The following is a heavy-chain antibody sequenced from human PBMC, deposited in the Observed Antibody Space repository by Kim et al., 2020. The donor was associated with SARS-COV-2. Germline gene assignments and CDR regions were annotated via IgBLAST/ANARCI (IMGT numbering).Heavy chain of an antibody. CDR2: ISYDGNNK. CDR3: ARAESYYYGMDV. Sequence: GGSLRLSCAASGFTFSSYAMHWVRQAPGKGLEWVAVISYDGNNKYYADSVKGRFTISRDNSKNTLFLQMNSLRAEDTAVYYSARAESYYYGMDVRGQGTTVTVSS. J-gene: IGHJ6*02. V-gene: IGHV3-30-3*01. CDR1: GFTFSSYA.